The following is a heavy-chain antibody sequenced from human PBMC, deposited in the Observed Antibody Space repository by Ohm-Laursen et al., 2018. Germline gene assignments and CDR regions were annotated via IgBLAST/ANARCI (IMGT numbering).Heavy chain of an antibody. D-gene: IGHD1-26*01. CDR2: IYYSGST. Sequence: SETLSLTCTVSGGSISSYYWSWIRQPPGKGLEWIGYIYYSGSTNYNPSLKSRVTISVDTSKNQFSLKLSSVTAADTAVYCCARHSGSYSDYWGQGTLVTVSS. CDR1: GGSISSYY. V-gene: IGHV4-59*01. J-gene: IGHJ4*02. CDR3: ARHSGSYSDY.